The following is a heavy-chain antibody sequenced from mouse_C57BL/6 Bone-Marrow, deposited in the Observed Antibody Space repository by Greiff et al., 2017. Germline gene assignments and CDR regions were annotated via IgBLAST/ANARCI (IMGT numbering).Heavy chain of an antibody. CDR3: ASFYYYGFDY. CDR2: IYPGDGDT. V-gene: IGHV1-80*01. J-gene: IGHJ2*01. CDR1: GYAFSSYW. Sequence: VQLQQSGAELVKPGASVKISCKASGYAFSSYWMNWVKQRPGKGLEWIGQIYPGDGDTNYNGKFTGKATLPADKSSSTAYMQLSSLTSEDSAVYFCASFYYYGFDYWGQGTTLTVSS. D-gene: IGHD1-1*01.